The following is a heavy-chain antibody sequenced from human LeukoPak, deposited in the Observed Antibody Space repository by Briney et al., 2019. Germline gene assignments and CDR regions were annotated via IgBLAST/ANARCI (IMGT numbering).Heavy chain of an antibody. CDR3: ARVRLADERAWAH. J-gene: IGHJ1*01. CDR2: ITPKSGDT. D-gene: IGHD3-3*02. Sequence: ASVKVSCKASGYTFSDFYIHWVRQAPGQGLEYVGWITPKSGDTYSPQRFQGRVTMTRDASISTAYMERSSLRSDDTAVYFCARVRLADERAWAHWGQGTLVTVSS. V-gene: IGHV1-2*02. CDR1: GYTFSDFY.